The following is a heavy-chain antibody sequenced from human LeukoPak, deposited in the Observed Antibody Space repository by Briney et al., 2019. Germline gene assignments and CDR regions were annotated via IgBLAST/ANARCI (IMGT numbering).Heavy chain of an antibody. CDR3: ARRSVWFGELSFDY. CDR2: INHNGGT. D-gene: IGHD3-10*01. V-gene: IGHV4-34*01. Sequence: PSETLSLTRAVYGGSFSGYFWSWIRQPPGKGLEWIGDINHNGGTNYNPSLKSRVTISVDTSKNQFSLKLSSVTAADTAVYYCARRSVWFGELSFDYWGQGTLVTVSS. CDR1: GGSFSGYF. J-gene: IGHJ4*02.